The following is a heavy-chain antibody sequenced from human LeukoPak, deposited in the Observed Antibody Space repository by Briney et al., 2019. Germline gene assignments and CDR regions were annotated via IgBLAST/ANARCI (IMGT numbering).Heavy chain of an antibody. V-gene: IGHV3-30*02. D-gene: IGHD2-2*01. J-gene: IGHJ4*02. CDR3: AKDGANYAKDY. Sequence: PGGSLRLSCVATGFSFSKYGMHWVRQAPGKGLEGVAYIPDDGINKSYADSVTGRFTISRDDSKYTLYLQMNSLRAEDTAVFYCAKDGANYAKDYWGQGTLVTVSS. CDR2: IPDDGINK. CDR1: GFSFSKYG.